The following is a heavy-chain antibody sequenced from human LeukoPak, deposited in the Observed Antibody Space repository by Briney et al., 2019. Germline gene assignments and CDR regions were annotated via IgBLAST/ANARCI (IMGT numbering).Heavy chain of an antibody. CDR2: IKQDGSEK. J-gene: IGHJ4*02. CDR1: GFTFSSYW. V-gene: IGHV3-7*04. CDR3: ARVRYNWNDRLFDY. D-gene: IGHD1-1*01. Sequence: PGGSLRLSCAASGFTFSSYWMSWVRQAPGKGLEWVANIKQDGSEKYYVDSVKGRFTISRDNAKNSLYLQMNSLRAEDTAVYYCARVRYNWNDRLFDYWGQGTLVTVSS.